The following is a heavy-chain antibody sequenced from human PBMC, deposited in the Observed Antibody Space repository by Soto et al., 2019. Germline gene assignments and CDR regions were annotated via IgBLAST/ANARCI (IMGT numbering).Heavy chain of an antibody. Sequence: QVQLVESGGGVVQPGRSLRLSCAASGFTFSSYGMHWVRQAPGKGLEWVAVIWYDGSNKYYADSVKGRFTISRDNSKNRLYLQMNSLRAEDTAVYYCARASMTTVVYFDYWGQGTLVTVSS. CDR2: IWYDGSNK. V-gene: IGHV3-33*01. CDR3: ARASMTTVVYFDY. J-gene: IGHJ4*02. CDR1: GFTFSSYG. D-gene: IGHD4-17*01.